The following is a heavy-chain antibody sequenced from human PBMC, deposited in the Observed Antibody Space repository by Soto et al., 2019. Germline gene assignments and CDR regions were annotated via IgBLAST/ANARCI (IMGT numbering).Heavy chain of an antibody. CDR3: ARDEGSFYGMDV. CDR2: IWYDGSNK. V-gene: IGHV3-33*01. Sequence: QVQLVESGGGVVQPGRSLRLSCAASGFTFSSYGMHWVRQAPGKGLEWVAVIWYDGSNKYYADSVKGRFTISRDNSKNTLYLQMNSLSAEDTAVYYCARDEGSFYGMDVWGKGTTVTVSA. J-gene: IGHJ6*04. CDR1: GFTFSSYG.